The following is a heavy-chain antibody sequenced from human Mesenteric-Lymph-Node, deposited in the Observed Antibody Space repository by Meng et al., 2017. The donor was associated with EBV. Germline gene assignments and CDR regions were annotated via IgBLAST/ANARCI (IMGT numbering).Heavy chain of an antibody. V-gene: IGHV3-11*01. Sequence: QVQLVESGGGLVKPGGSLRLSCAASGLAISDDYMSWIRQAPGKGLEWVSYISSSGTTMYYADSVKGRFTISRDNARNSLYLEMKTLIAEDTAVYYCATAPGRIGAAWGYWYFDLWGRGPRVTVSS. CDR2: ISSSGTTM. CDR1: GLAISDDY. D-gene: IGHD6-13*01. CDR3: ATAPGRIGAAWGYWYFDL. J-gene: IGHJ2*01.